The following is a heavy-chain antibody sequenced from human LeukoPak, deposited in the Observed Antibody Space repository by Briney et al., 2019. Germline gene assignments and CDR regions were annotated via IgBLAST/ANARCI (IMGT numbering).Heavy chain of an antibody. D-gene: IGHD4-23*01. V-gene: IGHV4-39*07. CDR2: IYYSGST. Sequence: SETLSLTCTVSGGSISSSSYYWGWIRQPPGKGLEWIGSIYYSGSTYYNPSLKSRVTISVDTSKNQFSLKLSSVTAADTAVYYCARGVYKGGNSIDYWGQGTLVTVSS. J-gene: IGHJ4*02. CDR1: GGSISSSSYY. CDR3: ARGVYKGGNSIDY.